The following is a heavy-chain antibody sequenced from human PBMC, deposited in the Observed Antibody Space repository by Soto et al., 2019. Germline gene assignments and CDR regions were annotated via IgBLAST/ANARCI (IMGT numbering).Heavy chain of an antibody. CDR1: GFTFSDYY. CDR2: ISSSSSYT. J-gene: IGHJ4*02. Sequence: PGGSLRLSCAASGFTFSDYYMSWIRQAPGKGLEWVSYISSSSSYTNYADSVKGRFTISRDNAKNSLYLQMNSLRAEDTAVYYCARDHYDSSGYQGYWGQGTLVTVSS. D-gene: IGHD3-22*01. CDR3: ARDHYDSSGYQGY. V-gene: IGHV3-11*06.